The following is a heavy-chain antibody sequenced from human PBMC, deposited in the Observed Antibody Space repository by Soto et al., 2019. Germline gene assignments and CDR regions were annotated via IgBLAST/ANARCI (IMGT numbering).Heavy chain of an antibody. Sequence: GGSLRLSCAASGFTFSSYAMSWVRQAPGKGLEWVSAISGSGGSTYYADSVKGRFTISRDNSKNTLYLQMNSLRAEDTAVYYCAKTANKRAGPIYYYYYYGMDVWGQGTTVTVSS. CDR3: AKTANKRAGPIYYYYYYGMDV. V-gene: IGHV3-23*01. CDR2: ISGSGGST. D-gene: IGHD6-19*01. J-gene: IGHJ6*02. CDR1: GFTFSSYA.